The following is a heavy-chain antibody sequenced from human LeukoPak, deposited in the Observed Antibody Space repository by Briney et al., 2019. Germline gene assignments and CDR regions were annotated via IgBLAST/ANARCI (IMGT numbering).Heavy chain of an antibody. Sequence: GASVKVSCKASGYTFTNYGISWVRQAPGQGLEWMGWISAYNGNINYAQKLQVRISMTTDTSTSTAYMELRSLRSDDTAVYYCARGCSGGRCYSVDAFDIWGQGTVVTVSS. CDR1: GYTFTNYG. CDR2: ISAYNGNI. CDR3: ARGCSGGRCYSVDAFDI. J-gene: IGHJ3*02. V-gene: IGHV1-18*01. D-gene: IGHD2-15*01.